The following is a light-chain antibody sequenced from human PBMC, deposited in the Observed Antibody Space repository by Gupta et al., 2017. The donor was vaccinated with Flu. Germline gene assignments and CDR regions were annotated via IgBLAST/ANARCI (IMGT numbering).Light chain of an antibody. V-gene: IGLV1-51*01. CDR3: DSQANTLNTGV. J-gene: IGLJ3*02. CDR2: ENS. Sequence: KVTISCSGTSANIGKKYISWYQQLPGQAPICILYENSRRPSGIPDRFSGSTAATTATLTLTVVQAGDEADDYYDSQANTLNTGVFGGGTKLTVL. CDR1: SANIGKKY.